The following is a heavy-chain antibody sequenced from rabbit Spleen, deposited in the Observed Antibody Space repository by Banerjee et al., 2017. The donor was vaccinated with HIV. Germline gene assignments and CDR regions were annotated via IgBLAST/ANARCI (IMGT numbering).Heavy chain of an antibody. Sequence: QEQLVESGGGLVKPEGSLTLTCTASGFSFSSSYYIYWVRQAPGKGLEWIGCIFSTGDITWYASWAKGRFTISKTSSTTVTLHMTSLTAADTATYFCARDTSSSFSSYGMDLWGQGTLVTVS. J-gene: IGHJ6*01. D-gene: IGHD1-1*01. CDR1: GFSFSSSYY. CDR3: ARDTSSSFSSYGMDL. V-gene: IGHV1S45*01. CDR2: IFSTGDIT.